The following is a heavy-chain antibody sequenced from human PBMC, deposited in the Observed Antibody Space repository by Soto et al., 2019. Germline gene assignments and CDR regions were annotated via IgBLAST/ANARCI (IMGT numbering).Heavy chain of an antibody. D-gene: IGHD4-17*01. CDR3: ARPQSNDYGDYGY. J-gene: IGHJ4*02. CDR1: GASISSSNHF. Sequence: SETLSLTCTVSGASISSSNHFWGWIRQSPGKGLEWIGSIHYSGSSYYNPSLESRVTISVDTSKNQFSLKLNSVTAGDTAVYYCARPQSNDYGDYGYWGQGALVTVSS. CDR2: IHYSGSS. V-gene: IGHV4-39*01.